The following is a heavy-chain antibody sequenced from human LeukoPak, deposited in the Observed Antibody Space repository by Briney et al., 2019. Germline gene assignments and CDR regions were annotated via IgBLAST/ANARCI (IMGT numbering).Heavy chain of an antibody. CDR2: INHNSGDT. CDR1: GYTFTGYY. V-gene: IGHV1-2*02. J-gene: IGHJ4*02. D-gene: IGHD5-18*01. Sequence: ASVKVSCKASGYTFTGYYMHWVRQAPGQGGEWMGWINHNSGDTNYAQKLQGRVTMTRDTSISTAYMELSRLRCDDTAVYYCATDIRRGYGYGYDYWGQGTLVTVSS. CDR3: ATDIRRGYGYGYDY.